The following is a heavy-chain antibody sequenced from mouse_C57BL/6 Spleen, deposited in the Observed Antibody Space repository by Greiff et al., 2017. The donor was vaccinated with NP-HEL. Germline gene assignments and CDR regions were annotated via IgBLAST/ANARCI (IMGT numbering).Heavy chain of an antibody. CDR2: IDPETGGT. D-gene: IGHD3-2*02. CDR3: TRSGSSGPYYFDY. CDR1: GYTFTDYE. Sequence: VQLQQSGAELMRPGASVTLSCKASGYTFTDYEMHWVKQTPVHGLEWIGAIDPETGGTAYNQKFKGKAILTADKSSSTASMELRSLTSEYSAVDYCTRSGSSGPYYFDYWGQGTTLTVSS. V-gene: IGHV1-15*01. J-gene: IGHJ2*01.